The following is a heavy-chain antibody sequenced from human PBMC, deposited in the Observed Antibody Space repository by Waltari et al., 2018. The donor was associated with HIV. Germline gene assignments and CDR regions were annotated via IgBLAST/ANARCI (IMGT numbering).Heavy chain of an antibody. CDR2: ISWNSGDI. V-gene: IGHV3-9*01. CDR1: GIAVEDYA. Sequence: QLVEYGGGWGQPGRSVRLSCADSGIAVEDYARPWVRQPPGKGLEWVSGISWNSGDIAYADSVKGRFTISRDNTKNSLFLQMNSVRVEDTALYYCVKDGASTIFGVLNGMDVWGQGTTVTVSS. CDR3: VKDGASTIFGVLNGMDV. D-gene: IGHD3-3*01. J-gene: IGHJ6*02.